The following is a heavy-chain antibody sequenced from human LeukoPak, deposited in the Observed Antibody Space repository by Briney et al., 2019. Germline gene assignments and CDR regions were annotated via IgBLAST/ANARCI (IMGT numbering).Heavy chain of an antibody. CDR1: GXTFSNYW. J-gene: IGHJ4*02. V-gene: IGHV3-7*04. CDR3: SRDSRGVIAAALDY. CDR2: IKQDGSAI. D-gene: IGHD6-13*01. Sequence: GGSLRLSCAASGXTFSNYWMNWVRQAPGKGLEWVGNIKQDGSAIYYGDSVKGRFSISRDNAQNSLYLQMNSLRVEDTAVYYCSRDSRGVIAAALDYWGQGTLVTVSS.